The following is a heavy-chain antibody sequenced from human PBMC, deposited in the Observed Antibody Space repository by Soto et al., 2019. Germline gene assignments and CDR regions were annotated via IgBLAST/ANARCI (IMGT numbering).Heavy chain of an antibody. D-gene: IGHD3-10*01. CDR3: AKEFGHSLYYYGSGSYYSLDY. J-gene: IGHJ4*02. Sequence: GGSLRLSFAASGFTFSSYAMSWVRQAPGKGLEWVSAISGSGGSTYYADSVKGRFTISGDNSKNTLYLQMNSLRAEDTAVYYCAKEFGHSLYYYGSGSYYSLDYWGQGTLVTVSS. CDR2: ISGSGGST. V-gene: IGHV3-23*01. CDR1: GFTFSSYA.